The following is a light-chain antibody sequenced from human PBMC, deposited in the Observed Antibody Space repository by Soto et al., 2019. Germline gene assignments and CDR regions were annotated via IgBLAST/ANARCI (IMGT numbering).Light chain of an antibody. V-gene: IGLV2-11*01. CDR3: CSYAGSYTWV. J-gene: IGLJ2*01. CDR2: DVS. CDR1: SSDVGGYNY. Sequence: QSALTQPRSVSGSPGQSVTISCTGTSSDVGGYNYVSWYQQHPGKAPKLMIYDVSKRPSGVPDRFSGSKSGNTASLTISGVQAEDEADYSCCSYAGSYTWVFGGGTKLTVL.